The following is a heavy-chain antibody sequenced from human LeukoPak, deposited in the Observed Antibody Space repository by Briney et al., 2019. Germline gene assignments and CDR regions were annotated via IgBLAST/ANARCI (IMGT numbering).Heavy chain of an antibody. CDR2: IIPIFGTA. Sequence: SVKVSCKASGGTFSSYAISWVRQAPGQGLEWMGRIIPIFGTANYAQKFQGRVTITTDEFTSTVYMELSSLRSEDTAVYYCAGSIAAAYYYYYYMDVWGKGTTVTVSS. D-gene: IGHD6-13*01. CDR3: AGSIAAAYYYYYYMDV. J-gene: IGHJ6*03. V-gene: IGHV1-69*05. CDR1: GGTFSSYA.